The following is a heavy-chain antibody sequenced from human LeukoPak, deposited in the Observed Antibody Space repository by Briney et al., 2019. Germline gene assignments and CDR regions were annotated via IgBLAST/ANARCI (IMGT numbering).Heavy chain of an antibody. D-gene: IGHD3-10*01. CDR3: ARGFLGDLNWFDP. Sequence: SETLSLTCTVSGGSISSYYWSWIRQPPGKGLEWIGYIYYSGSTNYNPSLKSRVTISVDTSKNQFSLKLSSVTAADTAVYYRARGFLGDLNWFDPWGQGTLVTVSS. CDR2: IYYSGST. CDR1: GGSISSYY. V-gene: IGHV4-59*01. J-gene: IGHJ5*02.